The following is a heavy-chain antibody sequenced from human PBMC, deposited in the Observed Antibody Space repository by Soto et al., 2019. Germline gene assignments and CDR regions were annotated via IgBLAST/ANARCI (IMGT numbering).Heavy chain of an antibody. CDR3: ARGERYSYGPYYFVMDV. CDR2: INAGNGNT. J-gene: IGHJ6*02. D-gene: IGHD5-18*01. Sequence: QVQLVQSGAEEKKPGASVKVSCKASGYTFTSYAMHWVRQAPGQRHEWMGWINAGNGNTKYSQKFQSRVTITRDTSASTAYMELSSLRSEDTAVYYCARGERYSYGPYYFVMDVWSQGTTVTVAS. CDR1: GYTFTSYA. V-gene: IGHV1-3*05.